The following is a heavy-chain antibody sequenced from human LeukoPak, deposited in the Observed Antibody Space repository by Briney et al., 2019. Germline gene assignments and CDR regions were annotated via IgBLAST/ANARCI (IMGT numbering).Heavy chain of an antibody. CDR2: INHSGST. Sequence: PSETLSLTCTASGGSITSSSYYWGWIRQPPGKGLEWIGEINHSGSTNYNPSLKSRVTISVDTSKNQFSLKLSSVTAADTAVYYCARGGTRPRYYYDSRTNAFDIWGQGTMVTVSS. CDR1: GGSITSSSYY. V-gene: IGHV4-39*07. CDR3: ARGGTRPRYYYDSRTNAFDI. J-gene: IGHJ3*02. D-gene: IGHD3-22*01.